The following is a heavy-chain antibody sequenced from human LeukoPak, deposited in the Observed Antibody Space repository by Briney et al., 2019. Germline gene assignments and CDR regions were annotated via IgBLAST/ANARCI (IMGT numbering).Heavy chain of an antibody. D-gene: IGHD3-22*01. J-gene: IGHJ1*01. CDR3: ARAPSEIGGYYPEYFRH. CDR1: GFTFSSYW. CDR2: IKGDGNT. Sequence: GGSLRLSCAASGFTFSSYWMHWVRQAPGKGLVWVSRIKGDGNTNYADSVKCLFTTARDNAKNTVSLQMNRLRAEDTGVYYCARAPSEIGGYYPEYFRHWGQGTLVTVSS. V-gene: IGHV3-74*01.